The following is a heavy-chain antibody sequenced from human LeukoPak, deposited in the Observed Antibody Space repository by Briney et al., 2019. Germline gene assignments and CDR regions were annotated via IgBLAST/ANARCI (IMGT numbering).Heavy chain of an antibody. V-gene: IGHV1-18*01. CDR3: ARGRDGYILGDYFDY. Sequence: ASVKVSCKASGYTFTSYGISWVRQAPGQGLEWMGWISAYNGNTNYAQKLQGRVTMTTDTSTSTAYMELSSLRSEDTAVYYCARGRDGYILGDYFDYWGQGTLVTVSS. D-gene: IGHD5-24*01. J-gene: IGHJ4*02. CDR1: GYTFTSYG. CDR2: ISAYNGNT.